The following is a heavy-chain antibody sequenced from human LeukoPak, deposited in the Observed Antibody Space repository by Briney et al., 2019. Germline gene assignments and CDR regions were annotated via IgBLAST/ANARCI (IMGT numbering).Heavy chain of an antibody. CDR2: INHSGSP. CDR3: ARGRRFGDLLYVYYFDY. CDR1: GGSLSDYY. J-gene: IGHJ4*02. D-gene: IGHD3-10*01. V-gene: IGHV4-34*01. Sequence: PSETLSLTCAVYGGSLSDYYWNCIRQPPGRGLEWIGEINHSGSPNYNASLKSRVTTSVDTPKNQFSLKLSSVTAADTAVYYCARGRRFGDLLYVYYFDYWGQGTLVTVSS.